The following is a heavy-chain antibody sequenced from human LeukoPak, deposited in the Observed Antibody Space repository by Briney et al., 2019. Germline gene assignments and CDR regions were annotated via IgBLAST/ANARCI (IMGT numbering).Heavy chain of an antibody. V-gene: IGHV4-59*03. Sequence: SETLSLTCTVSGGSISSYYWSWIRQSPGKGLEWIGYIFDSGTTNYNPSLKSRVTISVDTSKNQFSLKLKSMSAADTAVYFCVAVQWLREYNWFDPWGQGTLVTVSS. CDR2: IFDSGTT. CDR3: VAVQWLREYNWFDP. CDR1: GGSISSYY. J-gene: IGHJ5*02. D-gene: IGHD5-12*01.